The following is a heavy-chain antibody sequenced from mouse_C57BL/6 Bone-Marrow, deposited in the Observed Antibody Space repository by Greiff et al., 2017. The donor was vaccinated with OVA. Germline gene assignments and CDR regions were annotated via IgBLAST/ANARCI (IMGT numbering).Heavy chain of an antibody. CDR3: ARRGYDGIYYAMDY. J-gene: IGHJ4*01. CDR1: GFTFSDYG. V-gene: IGHV5-17*01. D-gene: IGHD2-2*01. Sequence: EVQRVESGGGLVKPGGSLKLSCAASGFTFSDYGMHWVRQAPEKGLEWVAYISSGSSTIYYADTVKGRFTISRDNAKNTLFLQMTSLRSEDTAMYYCARRGYDGIYYAMDYWGQGTSVTVSS. CDR2: ISSGSSTI.